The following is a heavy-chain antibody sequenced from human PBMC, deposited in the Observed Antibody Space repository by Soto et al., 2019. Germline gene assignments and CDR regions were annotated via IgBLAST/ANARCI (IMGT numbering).Heavy chain of an antibody. CDR2: IYYSGST. Sequence: SETLSLTCTVSGGSISSSSYYWGWIRQPPGKGLEWIGSIYYSGSTSYNPSLKSRVTISVDTSKNQFSLKLSSVTAADTAVYYCARPLDYGDSNFDYWGQGTLVTVSS. V-gene: IGHV4-39*01. J-gene: IGHJ4*02. D-gene: IGHD4-17*01. CDR3: ARPLDYGDSNFDY. CDR1: GGSISSSSYY.